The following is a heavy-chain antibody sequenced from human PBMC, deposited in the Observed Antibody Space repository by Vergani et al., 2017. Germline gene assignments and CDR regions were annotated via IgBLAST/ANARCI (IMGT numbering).Heavy chain of an antibody. V-gene: IGHV4-61*02. CDR2: IHTSGST. D-gene: IGHD2-15*01. CDR3: ARGSCLGGSCYKPLFDY. CDR1: GGSINSHNYY. J-gene: IGHJ4*02. Sequence: QVQLQESGPGLVKPSQTLSLTCTVSGGSINSHNYYWSWIRQPAGKGLEWIGRIHTSGSTNYNPSLKSRVTMSEDTSKNQFSLNLTSVTAADTAVYFCARGSCLGGSCYKPLFDYWVQGILVADSS.